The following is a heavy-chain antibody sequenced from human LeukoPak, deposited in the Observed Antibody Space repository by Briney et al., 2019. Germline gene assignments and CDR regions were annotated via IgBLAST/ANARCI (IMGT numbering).Heavy chain of an antibody. Sequence: PGRSLRLSCAASGFTFSSYGMHWVRQAPGKGLEWVAVIWYDGSNKYYADSVKGRFTISRDNSKNTLYLQMNSLRAEDTAVYYCARARLKYCSSTSCYRGSAFDIWDQGTMVTVSS. CDR2: IWYDGSNK. V-gene: IGHV3-33*01. CDR1: GFTFSSYG. J-gene: IGHJ3*02. D-gene: IGHD2-2*01. CDR3: ARARLKYCSSTSCYRGSAFDI.